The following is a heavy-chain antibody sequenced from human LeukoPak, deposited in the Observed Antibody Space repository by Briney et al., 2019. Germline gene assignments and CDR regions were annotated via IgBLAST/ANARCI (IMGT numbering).Heavy chain of an antibody. CDR2: IFRRGST. V-gene: IGHV4-59*13. J-gene: IGHJ4*02. Sequence: SETLSLTCTVSGASINDYYWTWIRQPPGKGLEWIGNIFRRGSTNYNPSLKIRVPISVEPSKNQFSLRLSSVTAADTAVYYCASSILSGYVMDFWGQGTLVTVSS. CDR3: ASSILSGYVMDF. D-gene: IGHD5-12*01. CDR1: GASINDYY.